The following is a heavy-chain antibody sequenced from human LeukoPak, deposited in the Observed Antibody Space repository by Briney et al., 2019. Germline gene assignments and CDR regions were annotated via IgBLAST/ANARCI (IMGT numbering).Heavy chain of an antibody. CDR1: GYTFTGYY. CDR2: FDPEDGET. Sequence: ASVKVSCKASGYTFTGYYMHWVRQAPGKGLEWMGGFDPEDGETIYAQKFQGRVTMTEDTSTDTAYMELSSLRSEDTAVYYCATFEASITMIVVGSLGFDYWGQGTLVTVSS. J-gene: IGHJ4*02. CDR3: ATFEASITMIVVGSLGFDY. D-gene: IGHD3-22*01. V-gene: IGHV1-24*01.